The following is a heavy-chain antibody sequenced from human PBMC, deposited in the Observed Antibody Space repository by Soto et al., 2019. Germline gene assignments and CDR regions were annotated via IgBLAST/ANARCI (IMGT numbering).Heavy chain of an antibody. J-gene: IGHJ4*02. CDR2: IRSEANGGTT. V-gene: IGHV3-49*04. D-gene: IGHD1-26*01. Sequence: GGALRLSCTGSGFTFADYTMSWVRQAPGKGLEWVGLIRSEANGGTTHYAASVHGGFIISRDDSRGIAFLQMNNLKSEDTAVYYCTRVGKFDYWGQGTLVTVSS. CDR1: GFTFADYT. CDR3: TRVGKFDY.